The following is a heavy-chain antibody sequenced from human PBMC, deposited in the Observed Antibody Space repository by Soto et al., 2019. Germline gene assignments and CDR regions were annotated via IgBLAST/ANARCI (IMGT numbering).Heavy chain of an antibody. CDR3: ARSYYYDSSGYQLLGY. J-gene: IGHJ4*02. Sequence: GGSLRLSCAASGLTFSDYYMSWIRQAPGKGLEWVSYISSSGSTIYYADSAKGRFTISRDNAKNSLYLQMNSLRAEDTAVYYCARSYYYDSSGYQLLGYWGQGTLVTVSS. V-gene: IGHV3-11*01. D-gene: IGHD3-22*01. CDR2: ISSSGSTI. CDR1: GLTFSDYY.